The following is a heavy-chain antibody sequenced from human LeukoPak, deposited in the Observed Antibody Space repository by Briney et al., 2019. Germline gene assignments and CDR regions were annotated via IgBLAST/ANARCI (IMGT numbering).Heavy chain of an antibody. CDR1: GGSFSGYY. CDR3: ATPGITGSYSFDY. CDR2: INHSGST. D-gene: IGHD3-10*01. Sequence: SETLSLTCAVYGGSFSGYYSSWIRQPPGKGLEWIGEINHSGSTNYNPSLKSRVTISVDPSKNQFSLKLSSVTAADTAVYYCATPGITGSYSFDYWGQGTLVTVSS. J-gene: IGHJ4*02. V-gene: IGHV4-34*01.